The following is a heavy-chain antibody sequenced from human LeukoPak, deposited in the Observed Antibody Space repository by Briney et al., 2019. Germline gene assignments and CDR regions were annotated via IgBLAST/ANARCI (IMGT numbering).Heavy chain of an antibody. CDR2: INHSGST. J-gene: IGHJ4*02. CDR3: AGGRGYYFDY. V-gene: IGHV4-34*01. D-gene: IGHD3-16*01. Sequence: PSEALSLTCAVSGGSFSGYYWSWIRQPPGKGLEWIGEINHSGSTNYNPSLKSRVTISVDTSKNQYSLKLSSVTAADTAVYYCAGGRGYYFDYWGQGTLVTVSS. CDR1: GGSFSGYY.